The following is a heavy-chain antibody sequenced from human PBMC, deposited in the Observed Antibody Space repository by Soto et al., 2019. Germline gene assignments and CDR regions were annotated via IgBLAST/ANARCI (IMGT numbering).Heavy chain of an antibody. CDR1: GFTFTNYA. J-gene: IGHJ4*02. CDR3: ATRMYSTSWYYFVS. V-gene: IGHV3-23*01. CDR2: IGGGSGST. D-gene: IGHD6-13*01. Sequence: EVQLLESGGGFVQPGGSLRLSCAASGFTFTNYALSWVRQAPGKGLEWGSTIGGGSGSTSYADSVKGRFSISRENSKNTLYLQMSSLRAEDTALYYCATRMYSTSWYYFVSWGQGTLVTVSS.